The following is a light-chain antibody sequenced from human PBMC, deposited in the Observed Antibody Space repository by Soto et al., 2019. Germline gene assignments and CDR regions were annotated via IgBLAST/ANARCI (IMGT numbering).Light chain of an antibody. CDR2: GDT. V-gene: IGLV1-40*01. CDR1: SSNIGAHYD. CDR3: QSYDSSLSGSV. J-gene: IGLJ2*01. Sequence: QSVLTQPPSVSGAPGQKVTISCIGSSSNIGAHYDVHWYQQFPGTAPKLLMYGDTNRPSGVPDRFSGSKSGTSASLAITGLQAEDEADYYCQSYDSSLSGSVFGGGTKVTVL.